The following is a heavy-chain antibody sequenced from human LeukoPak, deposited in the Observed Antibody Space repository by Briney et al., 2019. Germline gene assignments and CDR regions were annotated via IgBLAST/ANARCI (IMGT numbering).Heavy chain of an antibody. V-gene: IGHV3-7*01. Sequence: PGGSLGLSCAASGFTFSSYWMSWVRQAPGKGLEWVANIKQDGSEKYYVDSVKGRFTIPRDNAKNSLYLQMNSLRAEDTAVYYCARDHGGVFWFDPWGQGTLVTVSS. CDR3: ARDHGGVFWFDP. J-gene: IGHJ5*02. CDR1: GFTFSSYW. CDR2: IKQDGSEK. D-gene: IGHD4-23*01.